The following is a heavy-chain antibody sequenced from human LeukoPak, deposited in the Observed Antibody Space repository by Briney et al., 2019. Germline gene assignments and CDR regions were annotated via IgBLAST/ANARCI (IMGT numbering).Heavy chain of an antibody. Sequence: ASVKDSCKASGYTFTGYYMHWVRQAPGQGLEWMGWINPNSGDTKYAQKFQGRVTMTRDTSISTAYMELSRLRSDDTDVYYCATQRGSYLWGTDFDYWGQGTLVTVSS. CDR3: ATQRGSYLWGTDFDY. CDR1: GYTFTGYY. D-gene: IGHD3-16*01. J-gene: IGHJ4*02. V-gene: IGHV1-2*02. CDR2: INPNSGDT.